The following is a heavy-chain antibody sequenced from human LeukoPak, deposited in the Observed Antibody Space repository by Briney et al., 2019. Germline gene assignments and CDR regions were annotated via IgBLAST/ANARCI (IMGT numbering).Heavy chain of an antibody. V-gene: IGHV4-59*08. D-gene: IGHD5-12*01. J-gene: IGHJ4*02. CDR3: VRQNLLVATSNPTFDF. CDR2: IYYSGST. CDR1: GGSINTYY. Sequence: SETLSLTCTVSGGSINTYYWSWIRQPPGKGLEWIGYIYYSGSTNYNPSLKSRVTISVDTSKTQFSLKVSSVTAADTAVYYCVRQNLLVATSNPTFDFWGQGTLVTVSS.